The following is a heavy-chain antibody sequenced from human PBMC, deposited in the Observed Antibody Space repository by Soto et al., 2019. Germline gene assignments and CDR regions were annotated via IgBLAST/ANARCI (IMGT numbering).Heavy chain of an antibody. CDR2: ISSSGSTI. V-gene: IGHV3-48*03. J-gene: IGHJ4*02. CDR1: GFTFSSYE. CDR3: ASLRGWYTRDQFDY. D-gene: IGHD6-19*01. Sequence: EVQLVESGGGLVQPGGSLRLSCAASGFTFSSYEMNWVRQAPGKGLEWVSYISSSGSTIYYADSVKGRFTISRDDAKNSLYLQMNSLRAEDTAVYYCASLRGWYTRDQFDYWGQGTLVTVSS.